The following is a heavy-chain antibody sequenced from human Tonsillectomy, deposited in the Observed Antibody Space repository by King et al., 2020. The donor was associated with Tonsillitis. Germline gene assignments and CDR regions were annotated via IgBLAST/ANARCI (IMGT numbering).Heavy chain of an antibody. V-gene: IGHV3-9*01. D-gene: IGHD2-21*01. CDR1: GFTFDDYA. CDR3: AKDIGAYCGDDCYEGLVEY. Sequence: VQLVESGGALVQPGRSLRLSCAASGFTFDDYAMHWVRQVPGKGLEWVSGISWNSGSIGYADSVKGRFTISRDTAKNSLYLQMNSLRAEDTALYYCAKDIGAYCGDDCYEGLVEYWGQGTLVTVSS. CDR2: ISWNSGSI. J-gene: IGHJ4*02.